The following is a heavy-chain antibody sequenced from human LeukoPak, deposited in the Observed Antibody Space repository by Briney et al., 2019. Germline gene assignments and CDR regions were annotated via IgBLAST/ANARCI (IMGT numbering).Heavy chain of an antibody. CDR2: IKSKTDGGTT. Sequence: GGSLRLSCAASGFTFSNAWMSWVRQAPGKGLEWVGRIKSKTDGGTTDYAAPVKGRFTISRDDSKNTLYLQMNSLKTEDTAMYYCTTQVPRDIVVVPAFSRGWIDPWGQGTLVTVSS. CDR1: GFTFSNAW. J-gene: IGHJ5*02. V-gene: IGHV3-15*01. D-gene: IGHD2-2*01. CDR3: TTQVPRDIVVVPAFSRGWIDP.